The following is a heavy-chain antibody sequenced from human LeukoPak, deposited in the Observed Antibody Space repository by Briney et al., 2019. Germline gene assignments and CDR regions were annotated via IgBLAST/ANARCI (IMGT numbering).Heavy chain of an antibody. J-gene: IGHJ4*02. CDR1: GFTFGSSG. Sequence: PGGSLRLSCAASGFTFGSSGMHWVRQVPGKGLEWVALIWYEGNNEYYADSVKGRFSISRDDSKNTLYLHMNSLRAEDTAVYYCVKDKGGSWGEKYYFESWGQGTLVTVSS. D-gene: IGHD6-13*01. V-gene: IGHV3-33*06. CDR3: VKDKGGSWGEKYYFES. CDR2: IWYEGNNE.